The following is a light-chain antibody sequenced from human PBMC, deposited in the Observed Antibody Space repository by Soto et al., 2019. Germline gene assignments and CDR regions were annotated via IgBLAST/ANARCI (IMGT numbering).Light chain of an antibody. V-gene: IGKV3-20*01. CDR1: QSDSSNY. CDR2: GAS. J-gene: IGKJ1*01. CDR3: QQYDTSPRT. Sequence: EVMLTQSPGTLSLSPGERATLSCRASQSDSSNYLAWYQQKSGQAPRLLIYGASNRATGIPDRFSGSGSGTDFTLTIRRLEPEDFAVYYCQQYDTSPRTFGQGTKVEFK.